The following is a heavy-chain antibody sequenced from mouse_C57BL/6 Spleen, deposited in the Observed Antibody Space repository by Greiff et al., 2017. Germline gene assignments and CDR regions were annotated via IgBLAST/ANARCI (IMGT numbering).Heavy chain of an antibody. CDR3: AREPFAD. V-gene: IGHV1-50*01. CDR1: GYTFTSYW. J-gene: IGHJ3*01. Sequence: QVQLQQPGAELVKPGASVKLSCKASGYTFTSYWMQWVKQRPGQGLEWIGEIDPSDSYTNYNQKFKGKATLTVDTSSSTAYMQLSSLTSEDSAVYYCAREPFADWGQGTLVTV. CDR2: IDPSDSYT.